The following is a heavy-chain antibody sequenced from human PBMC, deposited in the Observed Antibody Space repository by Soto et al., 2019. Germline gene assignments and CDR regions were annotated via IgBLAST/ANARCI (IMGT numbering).Heavy chain of an antibody. Sequence: ASVKVSCKASGYTFTSYGISWVRQAPGQGLEWMGWISAYNGNTNYAQKLQGRVTMTTDTSTSTAYMELRSLRSDDTAVYYCARSPADYYDSSGYYYENLFHYWGQGTLVTVSS. CDR2: ISAYNGNT. CDR3: ARSPADYYDSSGYYYENLFHY. V-gene: IGHV1-18*01. J-gene: IGHJ4*02. CDR1: GYTFTSYG. D-gene: IGHD3-22*01.